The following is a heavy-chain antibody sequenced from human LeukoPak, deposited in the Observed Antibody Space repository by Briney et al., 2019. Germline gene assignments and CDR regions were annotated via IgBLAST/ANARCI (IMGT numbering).Heavy chain of an antibody. J-gene: IGHJ6*03. V-gene: IGHV3-7*01. CDR3: ARDSPSKIQLWTWDYYYYMDI. Sequence: GGSLRLSCAASGFTFTSYAMSWVRQAPGKGLEWVANIKQDGSEKYYVDSVKGRFTISRDNAKNSLYLQMNSLRAEDTAVYYCARDSPSKIQLWTWDYYYYMDIWGKGTTVTVSS. CDR1: GFTFTSYA. D-gene: IGHD5-18*01. CDR2: IKQDGSEK.